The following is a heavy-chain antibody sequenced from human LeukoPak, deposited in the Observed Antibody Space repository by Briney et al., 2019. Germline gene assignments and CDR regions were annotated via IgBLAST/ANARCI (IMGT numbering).Heavy chain of an antibody. J-gene: IGHJ4*02. CDR1: GFTFSRYT. CDR2: ISSENTYI. CDR3: ARDPLKTYSGSYYRFDY. Sequence: GGSLRLSCEASGFTFSRYTMNWVRHIPGKGLEWVSSISSENTYIYYADSLKGRFTISRDNAKNSLYLQMNSLRAEDTAVYYCARDPLKTYSGSYYRFDYWGQGTLATVSS. V-gene: IGHV3-21*01. D-gene: IGHD1-26*01.